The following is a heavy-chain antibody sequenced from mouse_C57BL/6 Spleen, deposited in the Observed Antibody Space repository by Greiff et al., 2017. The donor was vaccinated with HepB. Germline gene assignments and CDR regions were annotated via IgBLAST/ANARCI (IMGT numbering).Heavy chain of an antibody. Sequence: VQLQQSGAELVKPGASVKLSCKASGYTFTSYWMHWVKQRPGQGLEWIGMIHPNSGSTNYNEKFKSKATLTVDKSSSTAYMQLSSLTSEDSAVYYWARGNWEYYFDYWGQGTTLTVSS. CDR1: GYTFTSYW. CDR2: IHPNSGST. V-gene: IGHV1-64*01. J-gene: IGHJ2*01. D-gene: IGHD4-1*01. CDR3: ARGNWEYYFDY.